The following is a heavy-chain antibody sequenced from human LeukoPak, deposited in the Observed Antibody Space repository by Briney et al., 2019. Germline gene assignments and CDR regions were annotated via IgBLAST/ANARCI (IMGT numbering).Heavy chain of an antibody. J-gene: IGHJ4*02. CDR2: IGKHGGNP. Sequence: GSLRLSWVASGFTLSSCLMSWVRQAPGKGLEWVSGIGKHGGNPGYADSVKGRFTISRDNAKNSLYLQMNSLRAEDTALFFCTRDPGTVAIDYWGQGTLVTVSS. CDR3: TRDPGTVAIDY. CDR1: GFTLSSCL. D-gene: IGHD6-19*01. V-gene: IGHV3-20*04.